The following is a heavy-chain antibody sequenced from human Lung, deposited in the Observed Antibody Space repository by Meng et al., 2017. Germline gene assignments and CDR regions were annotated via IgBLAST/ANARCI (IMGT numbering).Heavy chain of an antibody. CDR1: GGSVSSGSYD. CDR2: INYSRST. J-gene: IGHJ3*02. CDR3: AAVSVAHDAFDI. Sequence: SETLSLTCTVSGGSVSSGSYDWSWIRQPPGKGLEWIGDINYSRSTNYNPSLKSRATTSIDTSKNQFSLNLSSVTAADTAVYYCAAVSVAHDAFDIGGQGKKVNVSS. D-gene: IGHD4-23*01. V-gene: IGHV4-61*01.